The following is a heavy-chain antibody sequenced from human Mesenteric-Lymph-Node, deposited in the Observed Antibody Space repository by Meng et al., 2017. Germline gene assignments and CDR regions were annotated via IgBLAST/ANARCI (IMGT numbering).Heavy chain of an antibody. J-gene: IGHJ3*02. D-gene: IGHD6-19*01. V-gene: IGHV3-48*03. CDR2: ISSSGSTI. CDR1: GFTFSSYE. CDR3: ARELQWLVPEAAFDI. Sequence: GESLKISCAASGFTFSSYEMNWVRQAPGKGLEWVSYISSSGSTIYYADSVKGRFTISRDNAKNSLYLQMNSLRAEDTAVYYCARELQWLVPEAAFDIWGQGTRVTVSS.